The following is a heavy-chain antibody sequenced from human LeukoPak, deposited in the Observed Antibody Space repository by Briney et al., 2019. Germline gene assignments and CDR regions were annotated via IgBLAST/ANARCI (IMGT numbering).Heavy chain of an antibody. CDR3: ARAYCGGDCADDAFDI. V-gene: IGHV1-69*02. CDR1: GGTFSSYT. D-gene: IGHD2-21*02. CDR2: IIPFVNIA. J-gene: IGHJ3*02. Sequence: SVKVSCKASGGTFSSYTISWIRQAPGQGLEWMGKIIPFVNIANYAQKFQGRITITADRSTTTAYMELSSLRSDDTAVYYCARAYCGGDCADDAFDIWGQGTMVTVSS.